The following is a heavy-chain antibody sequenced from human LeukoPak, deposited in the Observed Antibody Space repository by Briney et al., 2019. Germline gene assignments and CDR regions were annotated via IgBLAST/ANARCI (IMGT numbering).Heavy chain of an antibody. CDR2: ISYDGSNK. V-gene: IGHV3-30*04. J-gene: IGHJ6*02. CDR3: ARDRLVAAADYGMDV. CDR1: GFTFSSYA. D-gene: IGHD6-13*01. Sequence: GRSLRLSCAASGFTFSSYATHWVRQAPGKGLEWVAVISYDGSNKYYADSVKGGFTISRDNSKNTLYLQMNSLRAEDTAVYYCARDRLVAAADYGMDVWGQGTTVTVSS.